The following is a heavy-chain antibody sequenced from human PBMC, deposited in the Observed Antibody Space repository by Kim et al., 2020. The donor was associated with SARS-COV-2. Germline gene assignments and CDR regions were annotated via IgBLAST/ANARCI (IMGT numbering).Heavy chain of an antibody. J-gene: IGHJ3*01. D-gene: IGHD3-16*01. CDR3: VRAPGGTDAF. CDR1: GGSVSGGSYY. V-gene: IGHV4-61*01. Sequence: SETLSLTCSVSGGSVSGGSYYWNWIRQSPGKELEWIGYIYHRGRSDYNPSLKSRDTISLDTSTKQFSLNLSSVTAADTALYFCVRAPGGTDAF. CDR2: IYHRGRS.